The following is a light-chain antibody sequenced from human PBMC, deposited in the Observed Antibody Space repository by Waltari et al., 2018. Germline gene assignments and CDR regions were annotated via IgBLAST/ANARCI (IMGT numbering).Light chain of an antibody. CDR1: QSISTY. CDR2: AAS. J-gene: IGKJ4*01. CDR3: QQSYSPLT. Sequence: DFQMTQSPSSLSASVGDRVTITCRASQSISTYLNWYQQKPGTAPNLLIYAASSLQSGVPSRFSDSGSGTDFTLTISSLQPEDFATYYCQQSYSPLTFGGGTKVEIK. V-gene: IGKV1-39*01.